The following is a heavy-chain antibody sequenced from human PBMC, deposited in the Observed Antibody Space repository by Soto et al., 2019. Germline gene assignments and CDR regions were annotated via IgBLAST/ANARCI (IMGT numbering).Heavy chain of an antibody. CDR3: SRDYSLGTPSHFDY. V-gene: IGHV3-21*01. CDR2: ISSSSSYI. J-gene: IGHJ4*02. D-gene: IGHD7-27*01. Sequence: PGGSERLCCAECGFIFSGGSLIWVRQAPGKGLEWVSTISSSSSYIYYADSVRGRFTISRDNAQNSLFLQMSSLTAEDTAVYYCSRDYSLGTPSHFDYWGQGTLVTVSS. CDR1: GFIFSGGS.